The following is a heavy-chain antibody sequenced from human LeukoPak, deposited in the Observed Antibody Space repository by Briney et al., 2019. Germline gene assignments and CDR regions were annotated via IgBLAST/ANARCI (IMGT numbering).Heavy chain of an antibody. CDR3: ASLGNYYDSSEVGAFDI. Sequence: PSETLSLTCTVSGGSISSSSYYWGWIRQPPGKGLEWIGSIYYSGSTYYNPSLKSRVTISVDTSKNQFSLKLSSVTAADTAVYYCASLGNYYDSSEVGAFDIWGQGTMVTVSS. D-gene: IGHD3-22*01. CDR2: IYYSGST. CDR1: GGSISSSSYY. V-gene: IGHV4-39*07. J-gene: IGHJ3*02.